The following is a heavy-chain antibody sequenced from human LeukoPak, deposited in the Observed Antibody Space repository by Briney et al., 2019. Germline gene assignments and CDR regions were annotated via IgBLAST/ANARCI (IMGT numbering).Heavy chain of an antibody. V-gene: IGHV3-7*03. CDR1: GFTFSNYW. D-gene: IGHD6-19*01. J-gene: IGHJ4*02. CDR2: IRQDGSDK. CDR3: AKAHGIAVADYFDY. Sequence: PGGSLRLSCAASGFTFSNYWMSWVRQAPGKGLEWVANIRQDGSDKFYVDSVKGRFTISRDNAKNSLYLQMNSLRAEDTAVYYCAKAHGIAVADYFDYWGQGTLVTVSS.